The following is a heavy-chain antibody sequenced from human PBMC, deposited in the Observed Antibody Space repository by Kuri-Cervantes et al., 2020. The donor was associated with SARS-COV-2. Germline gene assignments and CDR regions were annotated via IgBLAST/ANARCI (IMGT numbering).Heavy chain of an antibody. CDR2: ISFSGDT. D-gene: IGHD3-22*01. CDR1: GGSISSGDYY. J-gene: IGHJ2*01. CDR3: ARGGYYYDSSGYYMPGGEGYFDL. V-gene: IGHV4-30-4*01. Sequence: LRLSCSVSGGSISSGDYYWSWIRQPPGKGLEWIGYISFSGDTYSSPSLKSRLTISVDTSKNQFSLKLSSVIAAHTAVYYCARGGYYYDSSGYYMPGGEGYFDLWGRGTLVTVSS.